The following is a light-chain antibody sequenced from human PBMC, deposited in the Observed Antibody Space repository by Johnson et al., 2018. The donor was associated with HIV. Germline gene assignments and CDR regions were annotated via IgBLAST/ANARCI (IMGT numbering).Light chain of an antibody. CDR1: SSNIGSND. CDR2: ENN. Sequence: HSVLTQPPSVSAAPGQKVTVSCYGSSSNIGSNDVSWYQQFPGAAPKLLIYENNKRPSGTPDRFSGSKSGTSATLAITGLQTGDEADYYCGTWDSSLSTGYVFGIGTKVTGL. J-gene: IGLJ1*01. CDR3: GTWDSSLSTGYV. V-gene: IGLV1-51*02.